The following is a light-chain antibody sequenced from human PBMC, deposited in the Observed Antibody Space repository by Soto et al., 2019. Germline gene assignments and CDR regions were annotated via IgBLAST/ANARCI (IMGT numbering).Light chain of an antibody. CDR3: HQYNHWLTWT. J-gene: IGKJ1*01. CDR1: QSVSSK. CDR2: SAS. Sequence: PGERVTLSCRASQSVSSKLAWYQQRPGQAPRLLIYSASTRATGIPARFSGSGSGTEFTLTISSLQSEDFAVYYCHQYNHWLTWTFGQGTKVDIK. V-gene: IGKV3-15*01.